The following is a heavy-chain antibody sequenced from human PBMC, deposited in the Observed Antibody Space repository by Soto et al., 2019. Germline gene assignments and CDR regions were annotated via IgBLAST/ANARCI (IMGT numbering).Heavy chain of an antibody. CDR1: GGSVSSGSYY. CDR3: ASYSSSSDSIDY. Sequence: SETLSLTCTVSGGSVSSGSYYWSWIRQPPGKGLEWIGYIYYSGSTNYIPSLKSRVTISVDTSKNQFSLKLGSVTAADTAVYYCASYSSSSDSIDYWGQGTLVTVSS. CDR2: IYYSGST. D-gene: IGHD6-6*01. V-gene: IGHV4-61*01. J-gene: IGHJ4*02.